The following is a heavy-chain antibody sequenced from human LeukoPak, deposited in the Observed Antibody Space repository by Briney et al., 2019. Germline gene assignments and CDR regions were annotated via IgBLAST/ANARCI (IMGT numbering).Heavy chain of an antibody. J-gene: IGHJ6*04. V-gene: IGHV3-30*18. D-gene: IGHD3-10*02. Sequence: PGGSLRLSCAASGFTFSIYGMHWVRQAPGKGLEWVAVISYDGSNKYYADSVKGRFTISRDNSKKTLYLQMNSLRAEDTAVYYCAELGITMIGGVWGKGTTVTISS. CDR1: GFTFSIYG. CDR3: AELGITMIGGV. CDR2: ISYDGSNK.